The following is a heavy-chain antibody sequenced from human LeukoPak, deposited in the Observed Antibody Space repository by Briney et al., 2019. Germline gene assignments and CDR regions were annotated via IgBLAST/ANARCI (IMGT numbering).Heavy chain of an antibody. Sequence: PGGSLRLSCAASGSTFSAYALTWVRQAPGKGLEWVSTISGNSGRTYYADSVKGRFTISRDNSKNTLYLQMNSLRAEDTAVYYCAKHYSSGYWYYFDYWGQGTLVTVSS. J-gene: IGHJ4*02. V-gene: IGHV3-23*01. CDR1: GSTFSAYA. CDR3: AKHYSSGYWYYFDY. D-gene: IGHD3-22*01. CDR2: ISGNSGRT.